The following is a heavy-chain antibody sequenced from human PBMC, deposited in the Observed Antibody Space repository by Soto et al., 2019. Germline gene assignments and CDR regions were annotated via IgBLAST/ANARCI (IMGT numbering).Heavy chain of an antibody. CDR1: GFTFSIYS. V-gene: IGHV3-48*02. Sequence: PGGSLRLSCAASGFTFSIYSMNWVRQAPGKGLEWVSYITSSGSTMYYADSVKGRFTISRDNAKNSLYLQMNSLRDDDTAVYYCAIIAGEWELPRPFDYWGQGTLVTVSS. J-gene: IGHJ4*02. D-gene: IGHD1-26*01. CDR3: AIIAGEWELPRPFDY. CDR2: ITSSGSTM.